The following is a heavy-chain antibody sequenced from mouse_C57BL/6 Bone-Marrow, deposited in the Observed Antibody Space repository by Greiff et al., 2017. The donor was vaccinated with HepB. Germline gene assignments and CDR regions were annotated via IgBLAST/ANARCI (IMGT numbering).Heavy chain of an antibody. CDR1: GYTFTDYA. J-gene: IGHJ2*01. V-gene: IGHV1-67*01. Sequence: QVQLQQSGPELVRPGVPAKISCTGSGYTFTDYATHSVKQSHAKSLEWIGVSSTDYGDASYNQKFKDKATMTVDKSSRTAYMELARLTSEDSAVYYCARWGYDYGPFDDWGQGTTLAVSS. D-gene: IGHD2-4*01. CDR2: SSTDYGDA. CDR3: ARWGYDYGPFDD.